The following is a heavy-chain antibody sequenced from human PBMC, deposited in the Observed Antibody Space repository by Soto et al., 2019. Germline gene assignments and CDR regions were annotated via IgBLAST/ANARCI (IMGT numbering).Heavy chain of an antibody. J-gene: IGHJ5*02. CDR1: GFTFSSYS. CDR2: ISSSSSYI. Sequence: KPGGSLRLSCAASGFTFSSYSMNWVRQAPGKGLEWVSSISSSSSYIYYADSVKGRFTISRDNAKNSLYLQMNSLRAEDTAVYYCARDPKPFTVNDWFDPWGQGTLVTVSS. CDR3: ARDPKPFTVNDWFDP. V-gene: IGHV3-21*01. D-gene: IGHD4-17*01.